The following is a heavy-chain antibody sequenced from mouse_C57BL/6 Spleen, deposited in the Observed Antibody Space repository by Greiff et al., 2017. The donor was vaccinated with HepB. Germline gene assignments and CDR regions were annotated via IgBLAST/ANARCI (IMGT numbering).Heavy chain of an antibody. J-gene: IGHJ2*01. CDR3: ARGGIYDGYPYYFDY. CDR2: IDPSDSYT. V-gene: IGHV1-69*01. CDR1: GYTFTSYW. Sequence: QSCKASGYTFTSYWMHWVKQRPGQGLEWIGEIDPSDSYTNYNQKFKGKSTLTVDKSSSTAYMQLSSLTSEDSAVYYCARGGIYDGYPYYFDYWGQGTTLTVSS. D-gene: IGHD2-3*01.